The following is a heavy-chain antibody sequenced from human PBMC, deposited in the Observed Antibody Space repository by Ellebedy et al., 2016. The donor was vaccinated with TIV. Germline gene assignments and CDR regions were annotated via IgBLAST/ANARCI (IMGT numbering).Heavy chain of an antibody. CDR2: IRSKAYGGTT. CDR1: GFTFGDYA. V-gene: IGHV3-49*03. J-gene: IGHJ4*02. Sequence: GESLKISCTASGFTFGDYAMSWFRQAPGKGLEWVGFIRSKAYGGTTEYAASVKGRFTISRDDSKSIAYLQMNSLKTEDTAVYYCTRECGGDCYAVDYWGQGTLVTVSS. D-gene: IGHD2-21*02. CDR3: TRECGGDCYAVDY.